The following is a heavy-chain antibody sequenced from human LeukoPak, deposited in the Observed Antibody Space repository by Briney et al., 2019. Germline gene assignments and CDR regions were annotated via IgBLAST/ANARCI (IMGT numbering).Heavy chain of an antibody. J-gene: IGHJ4*02. D-gene: IGHD4/OR15-4a*01. V-gene: IGHV3-33*06. Sequence: PGGSLRLSCAASGFTFSSYSMHWVRQAPGKGLEWVAVIWYDGSNKYYADSVKGRFTISRDNSKNTLYLQMNSLRAEDTAVYYCAKFASGTMEDYWGQGTLVTVSS. CDR2: IWYDGSNK. CDR1: GFTFSSYS. CDR3: AKFASGTMEDY.